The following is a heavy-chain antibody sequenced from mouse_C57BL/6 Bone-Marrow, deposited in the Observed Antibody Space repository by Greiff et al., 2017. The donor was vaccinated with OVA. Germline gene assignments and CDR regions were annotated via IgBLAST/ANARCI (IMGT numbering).Heavy chain of an antibody. V-gene: IGHV1-64*01. Sequence: QVQLKQPGAELVKPGASVKLSCKASGYTFTSYWMHWVKQRPGQGLEWIGMIHPNSGSTNYNEKFKSKATLTVDKSSSTAYMQLSSLTSEDSAVYYCVGPYWYFDVWGTGTTVTVSS. CDR1: GYTFTSYW. CDR3: VGPYWYFDV. CDR2: IHPNSGST. J-gene: IGHJ1*03.